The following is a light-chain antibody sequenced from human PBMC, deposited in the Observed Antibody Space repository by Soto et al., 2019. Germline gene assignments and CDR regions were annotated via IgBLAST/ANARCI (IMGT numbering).Light chain of an antibody. CDR2: GAS. V-gene: IGKV3-15*01. CDR1: QSVSSN. J-gene: IGKJ4*01. CDR3: QQYNNWPPLT. Sequence: EIVMTQSPATLSVSPGERATFSCRASQSVSSNLAWYQQKPGQAPRLLIYGASTGATGIPARFSGSGSGTEFTLTISSLQSEDFAVYYCQQYNNWPPLTFGGGTKVEIK.